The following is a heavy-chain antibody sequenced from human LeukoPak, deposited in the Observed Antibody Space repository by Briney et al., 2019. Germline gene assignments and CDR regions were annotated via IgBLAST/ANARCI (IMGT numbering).Heavy chain of an antibody. J-gene: IGHJ4*02. CDR1: EFTFSIFA. CDR2: ISGSGGST. Sequence: PGGSLRLSCAASEFTFSIFAMSWVRQAPGKGLEWVSGISGSGGSTYYTDSVKGRFTISRDNSKNTLYLQMNSRRAEDTAVYYCAKTIHSDFWRGYYSYFDYWGRGTLVTVSS. V-gene: IGHV3-23*01. D-gene: IGHD3-3*01. CDR3: AKTIHSDFWRGYYSYFDY.